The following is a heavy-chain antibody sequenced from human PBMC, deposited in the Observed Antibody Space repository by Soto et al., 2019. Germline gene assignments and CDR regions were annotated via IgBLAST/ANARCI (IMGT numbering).Heavy chain of an antibody. CDR2: IYYSGST. CDR1: GGSISSYY. D-gene: IGHD5-12*01. J-gene: IGHJ5*02. Sequence: SETLSLTCTVSGGSISSYYWSWIRQPPGKGLEWIGYIYYSGSTNYNPSLKSRVTISVDTSKNQFSLKLSSVTAADTAVYYCARENSGYDSWFDPWGQGTRVTVSS. V-gene: IGHV4-59*01. CDR3: ARENSGYDSWFDP.